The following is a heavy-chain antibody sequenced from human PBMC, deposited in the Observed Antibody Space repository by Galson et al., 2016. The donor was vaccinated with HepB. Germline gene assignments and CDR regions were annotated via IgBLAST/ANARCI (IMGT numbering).Heavy chain of an antibody. J-gene: IGHJ6*02. D-gene: IGHD4-17*01. Sequence: SLRLSCAASGFTFRNYGMNWVRQAPGEGLVWVSWIDDDGSDASYADSVKGRFTVSRDNAQNILYLHMNSLRAEDTAVYYCARHLPVSHYGMDVWGQGTTVTVSS. CDR3: ARHLPVSHYGMDV. CDR2: IDDDGSDA. CDR1: GFTFRNYG. V-gene: IGHV3-74*01.